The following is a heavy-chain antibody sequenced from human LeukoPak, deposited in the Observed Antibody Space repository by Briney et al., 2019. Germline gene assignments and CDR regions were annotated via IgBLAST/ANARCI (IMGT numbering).Heavy chain of an antibody. CDR3: ARLGYCSGGSCYAHAPYYYYYYMDV. CDR1: GGSISSYY. Sequence: PSETLSLTCTVSGGSISSYYWSWIRQPPGKGLEWSGYIYYSGSTNYNPSLKSRVTISVDTSKNQFSLKLSSVTAADTAVYYCARLGYCSGGSCYAHAPYYYYYYMDVWGKGTTVTVSS. CDR2: IYYSGST. V-gene: IGHV4-59*01. J-gene: IGHJ6*03. D-gene: IGHD2-15*01.